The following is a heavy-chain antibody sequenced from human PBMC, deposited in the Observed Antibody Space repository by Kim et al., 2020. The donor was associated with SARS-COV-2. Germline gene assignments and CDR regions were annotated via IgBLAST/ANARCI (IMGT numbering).Heavy chain of an antibody. J-gene: IGHJ6*02. V-gene: IGHV3-49*04. Sequence: GGSLRLSCTASGFTFGDYAMSWVRQAPGKGLEWVGFIRSKAYGGTTEYAASVKGRFTISRDDSKSIAYLQMNSLKTEDTAVYYCTRDTTYYYDSSGYWNSGYYGMDVWGQGTTVTVSS. CDR2: IRSKAYGGTT. D-gene: IGHD3-22*01. CDR1: GFTFGDYA. CDR3: TRDTTYYYDSSGYWNSGYYGMDV.